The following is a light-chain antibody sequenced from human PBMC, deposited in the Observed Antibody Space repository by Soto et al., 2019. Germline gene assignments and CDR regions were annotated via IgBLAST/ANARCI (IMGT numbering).Light chain of an antibody. Sequence: DIQMTQSPSSLSASVGDRVTITCRASQSITNSLNWYQHKPGKAPTLVVYAASSLQSGVPSRFSGSGSGTDFTLTIGSLQPEDFATYFCQQGHSMPFTFGPGTKVDIK. CDR2: AAS. CDR1: QSITNS. CDR3: QQGHSMPFT. V-gene: IGKV1-39*01. J-gene: IGKJ3*01.